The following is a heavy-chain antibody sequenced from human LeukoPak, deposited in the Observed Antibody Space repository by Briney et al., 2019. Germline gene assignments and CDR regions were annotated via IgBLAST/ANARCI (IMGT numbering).Heavy chain of an antibody. CDR3: ARALNYYYYYMDV. V-gene: IGHV3-21*01. CDR2: ISRSASNI. J-gene: IGHJ6*03. CDR1: GFSFSSYN. Sequence: GGSLRLSCVASGFSFSSYNMNWVRQAPGKGLEWVSSISRSASNIYYADSVKGRFTISRDNAKNSLYLQMNSLRAEDTAVYYCARALNYYYYYMDVWGKGTTVTVSS.